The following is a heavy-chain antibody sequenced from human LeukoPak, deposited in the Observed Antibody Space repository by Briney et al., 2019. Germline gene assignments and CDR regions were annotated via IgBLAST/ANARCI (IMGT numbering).Heavy chain of an antibody. CDR3: ARGPSKGYSSSWYLGH. Sequence: PGGSLRLSRAASGFIFSSYDMHWVRQAPGKGLEWVAVISYDGSNEYYADSVKGRFTISRDNSKNTLYMEVNSLRAEDTAVYSCARGPSKGYSSSWYLGHWGQGTLVTVSS. D-gene: IGHD6-13*01. V-gene: IGHV3-30-3*01. CDR2: ISYDGSNE. J-gene: IGHJ4*02. CDR1: GFIFSSYD.